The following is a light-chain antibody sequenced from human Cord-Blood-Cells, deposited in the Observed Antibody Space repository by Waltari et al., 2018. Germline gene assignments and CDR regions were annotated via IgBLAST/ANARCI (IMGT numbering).Light chain of an antibody. Sequence: DIEMTQSPSTVSASVGDRVNLTCRASQRISSWLAWYQQKPGKAPKLLIYDASRLESGVPSTVSGSGSGTEFTLTISSLQPDDFATYYCQQYNSYSYTFGQGTKLEIK. J-gene: IGKJ2*01. CDR1: QRISSW. V-gene: IGKV1-5*01. CDR3: QQYNSYSYT. CDR2: DAS.